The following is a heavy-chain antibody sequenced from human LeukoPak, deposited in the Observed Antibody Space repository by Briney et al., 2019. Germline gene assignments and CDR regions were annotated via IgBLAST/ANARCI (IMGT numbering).Heavy chain of an antibody. CDR3: AKDKHYYDSSGYPDY. D-gene: IGHD3-22*01. CDR2: IRSTANGYAT. J-gene: IGHJ4*02. CDR1: GFTFSGSA. Sequence: GGSLRLSCAASGFTFSGSALHWVRQASGKGLEWVGRIRSTANGYATAYAASVKGRFTISRDDSKNTAYLQMDSLKTEDTAVYYCAKDKHYYDSSGYPDYWGQGTLVTVSS. V-gene: IGHV3-73*01.